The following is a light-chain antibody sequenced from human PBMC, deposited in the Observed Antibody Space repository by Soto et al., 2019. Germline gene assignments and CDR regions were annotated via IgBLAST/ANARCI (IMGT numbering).Light chain of an antibody. Sequence: QTVVTQEPSLTVSPGGTVTLTCGSSTGAVTSGSHPSWFQQKPGQAPRAMIHSSTSRHSWTPARFAASLLGGKAVLTLSGVQPEDEADYYCLLHYGDVVVFGGGTQLTVL. CDR3: LLHYGDVVV. CDR1: TGAVTSGSH. V-gene: IGLV7-43*01. CDR2: SST. J-gene: IGLJ2*01.